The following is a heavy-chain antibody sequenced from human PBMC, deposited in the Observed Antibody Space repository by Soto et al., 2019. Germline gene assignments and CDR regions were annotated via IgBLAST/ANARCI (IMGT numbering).Heavy chain of an antibody. V-gene: IGHV1-2*02. Sequence: ASMKVSCKASGYSFTGYYIHWVRQAPGQGLEWMGWINPNSGGANYAQKFQGRVTMTRDTSTTTAYMELSRLRSNDTAVFYCARSSALTISGVGGMDVWGQGATVTVSS. CDR3: ARSSALTISGVGGMDV. J-gene: IGHJ6*02. D-gene: IGHD3-3*01. CDR2: INPNSGGA. CDR1: GYSFTGYY.